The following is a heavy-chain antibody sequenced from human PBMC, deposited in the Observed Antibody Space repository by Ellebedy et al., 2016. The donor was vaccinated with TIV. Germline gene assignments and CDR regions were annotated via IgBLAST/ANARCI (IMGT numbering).Heavy chain of an antibody. CDR3: ATRSYHAEYFHH. Sequence: SETLSLXXTVSGGSISSGGYYWSWIRQHPGKGLEWMGRIYHSGSTYYNPSLKSRVTISVDTSKSEFSLKLSSLTAADTAVYYCATRSYHAEYFHHWGQGTLVTVSS. J-gene: IGHJ1*01. V-gene: IGHV4-31*03. CDR1: GGSISSGGYY. D-gene: IGHD3-10*01. CDR2: IYHSGST.